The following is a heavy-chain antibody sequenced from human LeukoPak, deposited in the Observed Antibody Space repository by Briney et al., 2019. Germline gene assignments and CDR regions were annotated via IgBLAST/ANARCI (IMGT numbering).Heavy chain of an antibody. CDR2: INPNSGGT. CDR3: ARVVRIAAAGTYYYMDV. J-gene: IGHJ6*03. CDR1: GYTFTGYY. V-gene: IGHV1-2*02. Sequence: ASVKVSCEASGYTFTGYYMHWVRQAPGQGLEWMGWINPNSGGTNYAQKFQGRVTMIRDTSISTAYMELSRLRSDDTAVYYCARVVRIAAAGTYYYMDVWGKGTTVTVSS. D-gene: IGHD6-13*01.